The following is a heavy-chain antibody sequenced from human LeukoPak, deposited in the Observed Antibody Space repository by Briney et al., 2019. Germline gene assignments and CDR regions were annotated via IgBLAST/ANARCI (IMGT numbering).Heavy chain of an antibody. Sequence: GGSLRLSCAASGFTFSSYWMHWVRQAPGKGLVWVSHINNDGSSTSYADSVKGRFTISRDNAKNTLCLQMNSLRTEDTAVYYCACYGIAPPYWGQGTLVTVSS. D-gene: IGHD2-15*01. V-gene: IGHV3-74*01. J-gene: IGHJ4*02. CDR3: ACYGIAPPY. CDR1: GFTFSSYW. CDR2: INNDGSST.